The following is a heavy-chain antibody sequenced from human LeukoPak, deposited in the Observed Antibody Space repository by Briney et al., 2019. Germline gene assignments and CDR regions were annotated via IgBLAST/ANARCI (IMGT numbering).Heavy chain of an antibody. CDR3: ARNPKYYDILTGYYKFDP. Sequence: NSSKTLSLTCTVSGGSISSYYWSWVRQPPGKGLEWIGYIYYSGSTNYNPSLKSRVTISVDTSKNQFSLKLSSVTAADTAVYYCARNPKYYDILTGYYKFDPWGQGTLVTVSS. J-gene: IGHJ5*02. D-gene: IGHD3-9*01. CDR2: IYYSGST. CDR1: GGSISSYY. V-gene: IGHV4-59*01.